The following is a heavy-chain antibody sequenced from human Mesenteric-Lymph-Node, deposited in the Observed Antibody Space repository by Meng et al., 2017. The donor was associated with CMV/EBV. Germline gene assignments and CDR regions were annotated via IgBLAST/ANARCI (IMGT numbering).Heavy chain of an antibody. Sequence: GYISSSNWWRWVRQPPGKGLEWIGEIYHSGSTNYNPSLKSRVTISVDKSKNQFSLKLSSVTAADTAVYYCARDAGGDYYDSSGYYSDWGQGTLVTVSS. D-gene: IGHD3-22*01. CDR1: GYISSSNW. CDR2: IYHSGST. J-gene: IGHJ4*02. V-gene: IGHV4-4*02. CDR3: ARDAGGDYYDSSGYYSD.